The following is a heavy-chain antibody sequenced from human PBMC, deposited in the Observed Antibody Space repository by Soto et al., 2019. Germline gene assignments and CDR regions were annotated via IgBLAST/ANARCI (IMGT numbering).Heavy chain of an antibody. Sequence: SETLSLTCAVSGGSISSSNWWSWVRQPPGKGLEWIGEIYHSGSTNYNPSLKSRVTISVDKSKNQFSLKLSSVTAADTAVYYCARNLVRGVIKRGMDVWGQGTTVTVSS. V-gene: IGHV4-4*02. CDR1: GGSISSSNW. CDR2: IYHSGST. D-gene: IGHD3-10*01. J-gene: IGHJ6*02. CDR3: ARNLVRGVIKRGMDV.